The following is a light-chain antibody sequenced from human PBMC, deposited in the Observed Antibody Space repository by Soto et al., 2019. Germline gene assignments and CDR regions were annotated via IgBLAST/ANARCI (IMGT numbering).Light chain of an antibody. J-gene: IGKJ4*01. CDR1: QSLTSN. Sequence: EILLTQSPVTLSVSPGARATLSCRASQSLTSNLAWYQQRPGQAPRLLIYDTSTRATDVPARFSGSGPGTEFTLTIASLQSEDFAVYYCQQYNHWPRMLSFGGGTRVEL. CDR2: DTS. CDR3: QQYNHWPRMLS. V-gene: IGKV3-15*01.